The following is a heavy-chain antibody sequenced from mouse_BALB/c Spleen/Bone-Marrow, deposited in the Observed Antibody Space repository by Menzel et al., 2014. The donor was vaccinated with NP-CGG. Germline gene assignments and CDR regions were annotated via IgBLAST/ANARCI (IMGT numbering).Heavy chain of an antibody. Sequence: QVQLMESGAELVRPGASVQLSCKASGYTFTSYWMSWVKQRPVQGLEWIGRIDPYDSETDYNQKFKDKAILTVDKSSSTAYMQLSSLTSEDSAVYYCARWDHFHWFFDVWGAGTTVTVSS. CDR3: ARWDHFHWFFDV. V-gene: IGHV1-52*01. J-gene: IGHJ1*01. D-gene: IGHD1-2*01. CDR1: GYTFTSYW. CDR2: IDPYDSET.